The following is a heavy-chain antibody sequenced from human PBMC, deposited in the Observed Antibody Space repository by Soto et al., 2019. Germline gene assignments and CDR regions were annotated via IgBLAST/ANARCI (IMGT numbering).Heavy chain of an antibody. V-gene: IGHV3-23*01. CDR2: ISGSGGST. CDR3: TRERWDYGDPKWYFDL. Sequence: GGSLGLSCAASGFTFSSYAMSWVRQAPGKGLEWVSAISGSGGSTYYADSVKGRFTISRDNSKNTLYLQMNSLKADDTAVYYCTRERWDYGDPKWYFDLWGRGTLVTVSS. CDR1: GFTFSSYA. J-gene: IGHJ2*01. D-gene: IGHD4-17*01.